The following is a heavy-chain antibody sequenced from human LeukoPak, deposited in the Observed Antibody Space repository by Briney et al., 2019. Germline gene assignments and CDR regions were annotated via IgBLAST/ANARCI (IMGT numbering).Heavy chain of an antibody. CDR1: GFTFSSYA. CDR2: ISYDGSNK. J-gene: IGHJ6*02. Sequence: GGSLRLSCAASGFTFSSYAMHWVRQAPGKGLEWVAVISYDGSNKYYADSVKGRFTISRDNSKNTLYLQMNSLRAEDTAVYYCARDDIVVVPAAMPYYYGMDVWGQGTTVTVSS. D-gene: IGHD2-2*01. CDR3: ARDDIVVVPAAMPYYYGMDV. V-gene: IGHV3-30-3*01.